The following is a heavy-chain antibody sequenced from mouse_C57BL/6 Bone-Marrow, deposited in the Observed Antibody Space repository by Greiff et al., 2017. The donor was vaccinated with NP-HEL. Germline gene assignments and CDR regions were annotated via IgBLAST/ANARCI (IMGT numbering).Heavy chain of an antibody. J-gene: IGHJ2*01. V-gene: IGHV1-55*01. CDR2: IYPGSGST. D-gene: IGHD1-1*01. Sequence: QVQLQQTGAELVKPGALVKMSCKASGYTLTSYWITWGKQRPGQGLVWIGDIYPGSGSTNYNEKFKSKATLTVDTSSSTAYMQLSSLTSEDSAVYYCARSSTSTVVDYWGQGTTLTVSS. CDR1: GYTLTSYW. CDR3: ARSSTSTVVDY.